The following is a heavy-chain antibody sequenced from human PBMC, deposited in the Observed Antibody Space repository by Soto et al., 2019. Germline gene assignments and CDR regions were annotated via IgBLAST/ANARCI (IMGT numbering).Heavy chain of an antibody. V-gene: IGHV2-5*02. J-gene: IGHJ6*02. CDR1: AFSLSTGGVG. CDR2: IYWDDDK. Sequence: QITLKESGPTLVKPTQTLTLTCTFSAFSLSTGGVGVGWIRQPPGKALEWLALIYWDDDKRYSPSLRSRLTITKDTSTNQVVRTMTNMDPVDTATYYCIQSRCGGDYLQSYASYYYYGMDVWGQGTTVTVSS. CDR3: IQSRCGGDYLQSYASYYYYGMDV. D-gene: IGHD2-21*02.